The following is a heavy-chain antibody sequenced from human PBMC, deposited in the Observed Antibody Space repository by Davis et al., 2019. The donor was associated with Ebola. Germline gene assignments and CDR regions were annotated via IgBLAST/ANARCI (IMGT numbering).Heavy chain of an antibody. D-gene: IGHD3-3*01. J-gene: IGHJ5*02. CDR1: GFTFSSYG. CDR3: ARDWSAYYDFWSGSWFDP. CDR2: IWYDGSNK. Sequence: GESLKISCAASGFTFSSYGMHWVRQAPGKGLEWVAVIWYDGSNKYYADSVKGRFTISRDNSKNTLYLQMNSLRAEDTAVYYCARDWSAYYDFWSGSWFDPWGQGTLVTVSS. V-gene: IGHV3-33*01.